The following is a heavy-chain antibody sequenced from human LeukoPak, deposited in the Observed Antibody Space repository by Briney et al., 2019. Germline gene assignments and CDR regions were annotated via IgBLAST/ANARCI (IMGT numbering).Heavy chain of an antibody. CDR2: IYYSGST. Sequence: SETQSLTCTVSGGSISSYYWSWIRQHPGKGLEWIRYIYYSGSTYYNPSLKSRVTISVDTSKNQFSLKLSSVTAADTAVYYCASHDYGDYSLGYWGQGTLVTVSS. CDR3: ASHDYGDYSLGY. CDR1: GGSISSYY. J-gene: IGHJ4*02. D-gene: IGHD4-17*01. V-gene: IGHV4-59*06.